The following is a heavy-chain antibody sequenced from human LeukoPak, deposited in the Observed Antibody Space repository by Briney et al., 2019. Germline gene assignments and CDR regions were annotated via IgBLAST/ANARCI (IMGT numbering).Heavy chain of an antibody. CDR2: ISYDGSNK. J-gene: IGHJ4*02. D-gene: IGHD3-22*01. Sequence: PGGSLRLSCAASGFTFSSYAMHWVRQAPRKGLEWVAVISYDGSNKYYADSVKGRFTISRDNSKNTLYLQMNSLRAEDTAVYYCAREGVEIVVVTTYYFDYWGQGTLVTVSS. V-gene: IGHV3-30-3*01. CDR1: GFTFSSYA. CDR3: AREGVEIVVVTTYYFDY.